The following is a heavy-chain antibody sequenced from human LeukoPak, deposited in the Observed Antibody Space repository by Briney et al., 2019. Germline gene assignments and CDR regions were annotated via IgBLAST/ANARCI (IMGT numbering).Heavy chain of an antibody. V-gene: IGHV3-48*03. CDR3: ARDVLPRKAAYDY. J-gene: IGHJ4*02. CDR1: GFTFSSYE. CDR2: ISSSGSTT. D-gene: IGHD6-25*01. Sequence: GGSLRLSCAASGFTFSSYEMNWVRQAPGKGLEWVSYISSSGSTTYYADSVKGRFTISRDNAKNSLYLQMNSLRAEDTAVYYCARDVLPRKAAYDYWGQGTLVTVSP.